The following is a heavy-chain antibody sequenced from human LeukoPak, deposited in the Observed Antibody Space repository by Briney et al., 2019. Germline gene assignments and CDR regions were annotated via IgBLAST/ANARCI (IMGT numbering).Heavy chain of an antibody. CDR3: ARENSSPNWFDP. CDR1: GGSISSSSYY. Sequence: SETLSLTCTVSGGSISSSSYYWGWIRQPPGKGLEWIGSIYYSGSTYYNPSLKSRVTISVDTSKNQFSLKLSSVTAADTAVYYCARENSSPNWFDPWGQGNLVTVSS. V-gene: IGHV4-39*07. D-gene: IGHD6-13*01. J-gene: IGHJ5*02. CDR2: IYYSGST.